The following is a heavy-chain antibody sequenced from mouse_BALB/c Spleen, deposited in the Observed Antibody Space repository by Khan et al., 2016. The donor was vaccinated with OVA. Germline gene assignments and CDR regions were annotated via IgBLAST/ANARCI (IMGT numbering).Heavy chain of an antibody. V-gene: IGHV14-3*02. CDR2: IDPSNGDT. Sequence: VQLQQSGAELVRPGASVKLSCTASGFNIKDTYMHWVKQRPEQGLEWIGRIDPSNGDTKYDPKFQDKATIPTDTSSNTAYLQLSSLTSEDTAVYYGATLYGNPFPYGGQGTLVTVSA. CDR3: ATLYGNPFPY. J-gene: IGHJ3*01. CDR1: GFNIKDTY. D-gene: IGHD2-1*01.